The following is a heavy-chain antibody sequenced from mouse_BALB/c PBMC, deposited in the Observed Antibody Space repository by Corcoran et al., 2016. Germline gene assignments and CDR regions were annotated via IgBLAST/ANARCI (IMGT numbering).Heavy chain of an antibody. CDR3: ALYYGSSYVDY. D-gene: IGHD1-1*01. CDR1: GYTFTNYG. Sequence: QIQLVQSGTELKKPGETVKISCKASGYTFTNYGMNWVKQAPGKGLKWMGWINTYTGEPTYADDFKGRFAFSLETSASTAYLQINNLKNEDMATYFCALYYGSSYVDYWGQGTTLTVSS. V-gene: IGHV9-1*02. J-gene: IGHJ2*01. CDR2: INTYTGEP.